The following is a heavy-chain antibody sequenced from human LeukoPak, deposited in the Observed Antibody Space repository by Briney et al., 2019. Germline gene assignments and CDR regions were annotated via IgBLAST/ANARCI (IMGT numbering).Heavy chain of an antibody. V-gene: IGHV1-18*01. CDR1: DDIFSRYG. D-gene: IGHD2-15*01. CDR3: ATDRSNSFF. Sequence: ASVKVSCEAPDDIFSRYGISWIRQAPGRGLEWMGWINTEKDRTNYAQKFQGRVTMTAETSTSTAYMVLTSLTFDDTAVYYCATDRSNSFFWGQGTLVTVSS. CDR2: INTEKDRT. J-gene: IGHJ4*02.